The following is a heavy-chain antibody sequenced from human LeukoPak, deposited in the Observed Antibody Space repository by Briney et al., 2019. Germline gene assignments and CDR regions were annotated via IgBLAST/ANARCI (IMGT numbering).Heavy chain of an antibody. J-gene: IGHJ4*02. CDR1: GFTFSSYA. Sequence: SGVSLTLSCAASGFTFSSYAMSWVRQAPGKGREGGSTISGSGVNTYYADSVKGRFTISRDNSKNTLYLQMNSLRAEDTAVYYCAKDSSSWYIFDYWGQGTLVTVSS. CDR2: ISGSGVNT. CDR3: AKDSSSWYIFDY. D-gene: IGHD6-13*01. V-gene: IGHV3-23*01.